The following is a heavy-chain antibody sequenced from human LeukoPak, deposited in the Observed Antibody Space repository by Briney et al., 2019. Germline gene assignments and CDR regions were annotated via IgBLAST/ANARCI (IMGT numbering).Heavy chain of an antibody. Sequence: SDTLSLICTVSGDSISTYYWSWIRQPPGKGLEWIGCICNSGGTNYNPSLKSRVTISVDTSKNQLSLNLSSVTAADTAVYYCAKTGRPNNSGWYRWFDPWGQGTLVTVSS. V-gene: IGHV4-4*09. CDR3: AKTGRPNNSGWYRWFDP. D-gene: IGHD6-19*01. CDR2: ICNSGGT. CDR1: GDSISTYY. J-gene: IGHJ5*02.